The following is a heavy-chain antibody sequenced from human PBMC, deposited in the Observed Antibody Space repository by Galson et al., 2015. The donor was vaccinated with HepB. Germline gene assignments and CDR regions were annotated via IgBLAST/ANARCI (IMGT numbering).Heavy chain of an antibody. J-gene: IGHJ4*02. CDR3: VKFIPGRVIDF. CDR1: GFTFSSYA. D-gene: IGHD3-16*01. Sequence: SLRLSCAASGFTFSSYAMSWVRQAPGKRLDWVSGISTSGGSTYYADSVKGRFTISRDNSKNTLYLQMNSLRAEDTAVYYCVKFIPGRVIDFWGQGTRVTVSS. CDR2: ISTSGGST. V-gene: IGHV3-23*01.